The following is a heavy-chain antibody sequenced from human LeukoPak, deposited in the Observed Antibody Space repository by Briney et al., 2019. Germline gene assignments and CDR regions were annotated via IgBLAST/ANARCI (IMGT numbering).Heavy chain of an antibody. D-gene: IGHD2-15*01. CDR2: INTNTGNP. J-gene: IGHJ3*02. CDR1: GYTFTSYA. CDR3: ARVQWSDHDAFDI. V-gene: IGHV7-4-1*02. Sequence: ASVKVSCKASGYTFTSYAVNWVRQAPGQGLEWMGWINTNTGNPTYAQGFTGRFVFSLDTSVSTAYLQISSLKAGDTAVNYCARVQWSDHDAFDIWGQGTMVTVSS.